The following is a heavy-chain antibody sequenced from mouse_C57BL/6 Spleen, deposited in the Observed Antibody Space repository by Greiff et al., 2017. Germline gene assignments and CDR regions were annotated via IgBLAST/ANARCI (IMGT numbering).Heavy chain of an antibody. D-gene: IGHD1-1*01. CDR1: GYTFTSYW. CDR3: ARPPDYYGSSYWYFDV. CDR2: IYPGSGST. J-gene: IGHJ1*03. Sequence: VQLQQPGAELVKPGASVKMSCKASGYTFTSYWITWVKQRPGQGLEWIGDIYPGSGSTNYNEKFKSKATMTVDTSSSTAYMHLSSLTSEDSAVYYCARPPDYYGSSYWYFDVWGTGTTVTVAS. V-gene: IGHV1-55*01.